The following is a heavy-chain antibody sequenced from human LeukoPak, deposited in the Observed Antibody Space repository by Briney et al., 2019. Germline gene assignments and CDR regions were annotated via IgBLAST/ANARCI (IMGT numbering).Heavy chain of an antibody. CDR1: GFTVSSNY. Sequence: GGSLRLSCAASGFTVSSNYMTWVRQPLGKGLVWVSRVNSDGSSTNYADSVKGRFTISRDNAKNSLYLQMNSLRAEDTAVYYCVRRYYYDSSGYLNWGQGTLVTVSS. D-gene: IGHD3-22*01. V-gene: IGHV3-74*01. CDR3: VRRYYYDSSGYLN. J-gene: IGHJ4*02. CDR2: VNSDGSST.